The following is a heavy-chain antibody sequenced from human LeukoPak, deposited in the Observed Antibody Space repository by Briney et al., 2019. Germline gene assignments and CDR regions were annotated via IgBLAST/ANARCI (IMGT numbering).Heavy chain of an antibody. CDR2: IIHSGST. D-gene: IGHD4-17*01. J-gene: IGHJ1*01. CDR3: TRRESTVLLRH. CDR1: GGSFSGSY. Sequence: SETLSLTCAVYGGSFSGSYWSWIRQSPGKGLEWIGEIIHSGSTTYNPSLKSRVTISIDTSKNQFSLKLSSVTAADTAVYYCTRRESTVLLRHWGQGTLVTVSS. V-gene: IGHV4-34*12.